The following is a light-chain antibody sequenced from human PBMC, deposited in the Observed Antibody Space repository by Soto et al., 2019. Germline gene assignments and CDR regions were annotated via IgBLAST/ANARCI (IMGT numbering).Light chain of an antibody. CDR1: TSNIGTNY. Sequence: QSVLTQPPSASGTPGQTVTISCSGSTSNIGTNYVYWYQQLPGTAPQLLIYRNNERPSGVPDRFSGSKSGTSASLAISGLRSDDEADYYCAALDDSLSGPGWVFGGGTQLTVL. J-gene: IGLJ3*02. V-gene: IGLV1-47*01. CDR3: AALDDSLSGPGWV. CDR2: RNN.